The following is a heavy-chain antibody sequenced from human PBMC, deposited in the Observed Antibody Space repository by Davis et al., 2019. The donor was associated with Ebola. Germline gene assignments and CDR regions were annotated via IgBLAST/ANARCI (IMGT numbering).Heavy chain of an antibody. J-gene: IGHJ5*02. V-gene: IGHV1-2*02. D-gene: IGHD2-15*01. Sequence: ASVKVSCKASGYTFSDYDVNWVRQAPGQGLEWMGWINPNSGGTNYAQKFQGRVTMTRDTSISTAYMERSRLGSDDAAVYYGARGGGYCSGGSCYPANWFDPWGQGTLVTVSS. CDR3: ARGGGYCSGGSCYPANWFDP. CDR2: INPNSGGT. CDR1: GYTFSDYD.